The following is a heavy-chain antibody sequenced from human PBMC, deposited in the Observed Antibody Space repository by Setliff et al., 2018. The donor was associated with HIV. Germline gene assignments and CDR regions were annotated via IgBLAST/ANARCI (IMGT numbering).Heavy chain of an antibody. Sequence: PGGSLRLSCTASGFTFSSSWMSWVRQAPGKGLEWVANINEDGSEKYYMDSVKGRFTISRDNAENSLFLQMNSLRAEDTAIYYCASARIPTGGTSTSFDYWGQGTLVTVSS. V-gene: IGHV3-7*03. D-gene: IGHD1-1*01. CDR2: INEDGSEK. CDR3: ASARIPTGGTSTSFDY. J-gene: IGHJ4*02. CDR1: GFTFSSSW.